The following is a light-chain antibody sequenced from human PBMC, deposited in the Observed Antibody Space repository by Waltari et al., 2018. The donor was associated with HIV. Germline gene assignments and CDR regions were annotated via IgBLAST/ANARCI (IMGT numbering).Light chain of an antibody. CDR2: GTS. J-gene: IGKJ2*01. CDR3: QQYGSSSYT. CDR1: QSVTSSY. Sequence: EIVLTQSPGTLSLSPGARATLSCRASQSVTSSYLAWYQQTPGQTPRLLIYGTSNRATGIPDRFSGSGSGTDFTLTISRLDPEDFAVYYCQQYGSSSYTFGQGTKLEIK. V-gene: IGKV3-20*01.